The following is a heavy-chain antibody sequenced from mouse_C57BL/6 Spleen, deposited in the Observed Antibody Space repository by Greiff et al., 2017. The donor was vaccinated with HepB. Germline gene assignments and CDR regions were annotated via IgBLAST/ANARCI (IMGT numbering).Heavy chain of an antibody. CDR3: ARGYGSSSFAY. D-gene: IGHD1-1*01. CDR2: IYPRDGGT. J-gene: IGHJ3*01. V-gene: IGHV1-78*01. CDR1: GYTFTDYS. Sequence: QVQLQQSGAELVKPGASVKISCKASGYTFTDYSIHWMKQRPEQGLEWIGYIYPRDGGTKYNEKFKGKATLTADKSSSTAYMQLISLTSEDSAVYVCARGYGSSSFAYWGQGTLVTVSA.